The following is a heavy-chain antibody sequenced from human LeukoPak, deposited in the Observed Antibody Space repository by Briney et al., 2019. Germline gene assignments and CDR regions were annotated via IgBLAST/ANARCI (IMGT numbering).Heavy chain of an antibody. CDR3: VQEFNHEQWFFDI. CDR2: VSTDGTIK. D-gene: IGHD3-22*01. CDR1: GFTFFTYS. J-gene: IGHJ2*01. Sequence: GGSLRLSCAASGFTFFTYSMNWVRQAPGKGLEWVAVVSTDGTIKYYADSMKGRFTVSRDNSKNTVDLQMNSLRVEDTALYFCVQEFNHEQWFFDIWGRGTLVTVSS. V-gene: IGHV3-30*18.